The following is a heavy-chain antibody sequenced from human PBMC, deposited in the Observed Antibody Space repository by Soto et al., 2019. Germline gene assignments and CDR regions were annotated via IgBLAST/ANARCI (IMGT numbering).Heavy chain of an antibody. D-gene: IGHD3-16*01. Sequence: SETLSLTCTVSGGSISSYYWSWIRQPPGKGLEWIGYIYYSGSTNYNPSLKSRVTISVDTSKNQFSLKLSSVTAADTAVYYCARLSFASYYFDYWGQGTLVTVSS. J-gene: IGHJ4*02. CDR1: GGSISSYY. V-gene: IGHV4-59*08. CDR2: IYYSGST. CDR3: ARLSFASYYFDY.